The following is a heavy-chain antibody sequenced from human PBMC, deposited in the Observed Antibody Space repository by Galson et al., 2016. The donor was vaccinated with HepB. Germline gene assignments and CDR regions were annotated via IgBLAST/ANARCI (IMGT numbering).Heavy chain of an antibody. J-gene: IGHJ4*02. V-gene: IGHV3-23*01. Sequence: SLRLSCAASGFTFRNYALSWVRRAPGKGLEWVSHIDGPTPNTHYADSVRGRFSIYRDNSRDTPYLQMDSLTAEDSAIYYCTTWLSHHFDYWGQGTRVTVSS. CDR2: IDGPTPNT. CDR1: GFTFRNYA. CDR3: TTWLSHHFDY. D-gene: IGHD6-19*01.